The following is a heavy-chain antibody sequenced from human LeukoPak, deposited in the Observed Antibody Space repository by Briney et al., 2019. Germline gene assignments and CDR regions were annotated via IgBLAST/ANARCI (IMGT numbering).Heavy chain of an antibody. D-gene: IGHD3-10*01. CDR2: IYTSGST. CDR1: GMSITSRHY. J-gene: IGHJ3*02. Sequence: PAETLSLTCSVSGMSITSRHYWGWIRQTPGKGLEWIGRIYTSGSTYYNPSLKSRVTISVDTSKNQFSLKLSSVTAADTAVYYCARESHGSGSYFTDAFDIWGQGTMVTVSS. V-gene: IGHV4-38-2*02. CDR3: ARESHGSGSYFTDAFDI.